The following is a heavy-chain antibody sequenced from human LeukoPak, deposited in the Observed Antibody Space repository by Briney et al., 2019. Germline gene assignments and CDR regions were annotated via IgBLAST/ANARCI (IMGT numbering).Heavy chain of an antibody. CDR1: GFIFTGNW. CDR2: IYGDGYT. Sequence: GGSLRLSCATSGFIFTGNWSHWVRQAPGQGPVWVSRIYGDGYTNYADSVKGRFTISRDSGTNTVYLQMSSLRAEDTAVYYCATSAITRFDNWGQGTLVTVSS. CDR3: ATSAITRFDN. J-gene: IGHJ4*02. D-gene: IGHD5/OR15-5a*01. V-gene: IGHV3-74*01.